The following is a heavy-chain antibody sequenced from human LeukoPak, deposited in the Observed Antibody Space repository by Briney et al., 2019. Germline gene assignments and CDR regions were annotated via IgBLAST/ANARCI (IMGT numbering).Heavy chain of an antibody. CDR3: ARDRVRGNSNPFFDY. J-gene: IGHJ4*02. V-gene: IGHV4-31*03. CDR2: IYYSGNT. D-gene: IGHD4-11*01. CDR1: GGAISGGGYY. Sequence: SETLSLTCTVSGGAISGGGYYWSWIRQHPGKGLEWIGYIYYSGNTYYNPSLKSRLTISVDTSKTQFSLELSSVTAADTAVYYCARDRVRGNSNPFFDYWGQGTLVTVSS.